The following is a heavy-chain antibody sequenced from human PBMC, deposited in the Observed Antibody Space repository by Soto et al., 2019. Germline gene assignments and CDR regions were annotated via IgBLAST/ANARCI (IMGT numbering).Heavy chain of an antibody. CDR2: MNPNSGNT. Sequence: QVQLVQSGAEVKKPGASVKVSCKASGYTFTSYDINWVRQATGQGLEWMGWMNPNSGNTGYAQKFEARRTMTRNPPKPTRYMELSTLISEDTAVYFFARGLNHFISTSCFFGYYDGRHVWGQGTTST. CDR1: GYTFTSYD. D-gene: IGHD2-2*01. V-gene: IGHV1-8*01. J-gene: IGHJ6*01. CDR3: ARGLNHFISTSCFFGYYDGRHV.